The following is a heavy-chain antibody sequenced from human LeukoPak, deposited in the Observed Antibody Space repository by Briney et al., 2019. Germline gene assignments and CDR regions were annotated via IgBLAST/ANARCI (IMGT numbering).Heavy chain of an antibody. D-gene: IGHD2-2*01. CDR3: AVDCSSASCRPEN. CDR2: IWYDGSDK. J-gene: IGHJ4*02. Sequence: GGSLRLSCAASGFTFSSYAVSWVRQAPGKGLEWVALIWYDGSDKYYADSVKGRFTISRDNSKNTLYLQMNSLRVEDTAVYYCAVDCSSASCRPENWGQGTLVTVSS. CDR1: GFTFSSYA. V-gene: IGHV3-30*02.